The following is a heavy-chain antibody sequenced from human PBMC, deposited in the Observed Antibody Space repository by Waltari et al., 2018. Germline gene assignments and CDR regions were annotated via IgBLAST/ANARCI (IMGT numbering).Heavy chain of an antibody. CDR1: GFSLGTYG. D-gene: IGHD3-10*01. Sequence: QIQLVESGGGVVQPWMSLRLSCEASGFSLGTYGMHWVGQAPGKGGGWGALNLLGGGDSCYAGSGEGRFTIVRVNSKLQLCVDLNRVRIDETAIYYCAKDAFGNTYLEHWGQGTLVTVSS. CDR2: NLLGGGDS. V-gene: IGHV3-30*19. CDR3: AKDAFGNTYLEH. J-gene: IGHJ1*01.